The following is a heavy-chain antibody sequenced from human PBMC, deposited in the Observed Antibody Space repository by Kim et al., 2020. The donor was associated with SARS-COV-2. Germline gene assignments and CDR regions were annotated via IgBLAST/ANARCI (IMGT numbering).Heavy chain of an antibody. D-gene: IGHD3-22*01. CDR3: TTYYDGKGDY. CDR2: IYRKADGGAP. CDR1: GFTFSIAW. V-gene: IGHV3-15*01. Sequence: GGSLRLSCAASGFTFSIAWMSWVRQAPGKGLEWVGRIYRKADGGAPEYAAPVKGRFIISRDDSKNTLYLQMNSLKSEDSAVYYCTTYYDGKGDYWGQGTL. J-gene: IGHJ4*02.